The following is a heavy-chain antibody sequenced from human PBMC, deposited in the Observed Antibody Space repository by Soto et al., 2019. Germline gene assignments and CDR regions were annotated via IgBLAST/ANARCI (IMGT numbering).Heavy chain of an antibody. CDR2: IWYDGSIK. CDR1: GFIFSSYG. CDR3: ARDEGDPIITMVRGAPYGMDV. D-gene: IGHD3-10*01. Sequence: PGGSLRLSCAASGFIFSSYGMHWVRQAPGKGLEWVAVIWYDGSIKYYADSVKGRFTISRDNAKNSLYLQMNSLRDEDTAVYYCARDEGDPIITMVRGAPYGMDVWGQGATVTVSS. V-gene: IGHV3-33*01. J-gene: IGHJ6*02.